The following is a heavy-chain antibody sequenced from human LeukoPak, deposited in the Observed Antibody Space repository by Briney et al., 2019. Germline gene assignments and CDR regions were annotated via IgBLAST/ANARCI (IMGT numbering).Heavy chain of an antibody. CDR1: GGSISTYY. Sequence: SETLSLTCSVSGGSISTYYWSWIRQPAGKGLEWIGRIYTSGSTNYNPSLKSRVTMSVDTSKNQSSLKLSSVTAADTAVYYCARDTLEYSYGPGAYWGQGTLVTVSS. J-gene: IGHJ4*02. V-gene: IGHV4-4*07. CDR3: ARDTLEYSYGPGAY. CDR2: IYTSGST. D-gene: IGHD5-18*01.